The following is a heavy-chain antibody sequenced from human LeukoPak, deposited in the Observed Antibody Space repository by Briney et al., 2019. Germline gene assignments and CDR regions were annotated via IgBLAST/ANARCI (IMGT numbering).Heavy chain of an antibody. Sequence: GGSLRLSCAASGLTVSRNYMSWVRQAPGKGLESVAVIYSGGSTYYAASVMGRLTISRDNSKNTLYLQMNSLRVEDTAVYYCARVNTYYYDSNPSWGQGTLVTVSS. V-gene: IGHV3-53*01. CDR2: IYSGGST. CDR3: ARVNTYYYDSNPS. D-gene: IGHD3-22*01. CDR1: GLTVSRNY. J-gene: IGHJ4*02.